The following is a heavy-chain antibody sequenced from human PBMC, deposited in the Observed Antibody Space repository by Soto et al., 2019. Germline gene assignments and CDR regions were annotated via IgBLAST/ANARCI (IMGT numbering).Heavy chain of an antibody. CDR3: AREGIAAAAADAFDI. Sequence: GGSLRLSCAASGFTFSSYSMNWVRQAPGKGLEWVSYISSSSSTIYYADSVKGRFTISRDNAKNSLYLQMNSLRAEDTAVYYCAREGIAAAAADAFDIWGQGTMVTVSS. V-gene: IGHV3-48*01. J-gene: IGHJ3*02. D-gene: IGHD6-13*01. CDR2: ISSSSSTI. CDR1: GFTFSSYS.